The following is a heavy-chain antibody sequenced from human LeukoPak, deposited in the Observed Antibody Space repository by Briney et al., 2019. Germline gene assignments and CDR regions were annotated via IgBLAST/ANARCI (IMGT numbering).Heavy chain of an antibody. V-gene: IGHV3-74*01. CDR2: INTAGSST. CDR1: GFTFSSYW. J-gene: IGHJ5*02. D-gene: IGHD2-2*01. CDR3: ARWEGCSSTSCYGNWFDP. Sequence: GGSLRLSCAASGFTFSSYWMHWVRQAPGKGLVWVSRINTAGSSTTYADSVQGRFTISRDNAKKTLYLQMNSLRAEDTAVYYCARWEGCSSTSCYGNWFDPWGQGTLVTVSS.